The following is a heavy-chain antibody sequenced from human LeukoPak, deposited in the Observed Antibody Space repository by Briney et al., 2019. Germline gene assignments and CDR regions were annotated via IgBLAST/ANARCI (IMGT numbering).Heavy chain of an antibody. CDR1: GGSISSYY. D-gene: IGHD5-18*01. J-gene: IGHJ4*02. CDR2: IYTSGST. V-gene: IGHV4-4*09. CDR3: ASLDLQLGYYFDY. Sequence: PSETLSLTCTVSGGSISSYYWSWIRQPPGKGLEWIGYIYTSGSTKYNPSLKSRVTISVDTSKNQFSLKLSSVTAADTAVYYCASLDLQLGYYFDYWGQGTLVTVSS.